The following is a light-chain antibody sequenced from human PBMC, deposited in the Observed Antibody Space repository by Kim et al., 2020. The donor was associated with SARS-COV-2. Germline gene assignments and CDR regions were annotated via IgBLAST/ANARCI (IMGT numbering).Light chain of an antibody. CDR1: SNIVGNQG. CDR3: SALDSSLSDVV. J-gene: IGLJ2*01. V-gene: IGLV10-54*02. Sequence: RQTATLTCTGNSNIVGNQGAAWLQQHQGHPPKLLSYRNNNRPSGISERFSASRSGNTASLTITGLQPEDEADYYCSALDSSLSDVVFGGGTQLTVL. CDR2: RNN.